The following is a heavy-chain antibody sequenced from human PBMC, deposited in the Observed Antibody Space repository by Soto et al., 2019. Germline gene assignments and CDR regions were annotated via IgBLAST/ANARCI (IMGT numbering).Heavy chain of an antibody. Sequence: SETLSLTCTVSGGSVSSGSYYWSWIRQPPGKGLEWIGYIYYSGSTNYNPSLKSRVTISVDTSKNQFSLKLSSVTAADAAVYYCAREGVFGSSSWYGSWFDPWGQGTLVTVSS. V-gene: IGHV4-61*01. CDR1: GGSVSSGSYY. CDR3: AREGVFGSSSWYGSWFDP. J-gene: IGHJ5*02. CDR2: IYYSGST. D-gene: IGHD6-13*01.